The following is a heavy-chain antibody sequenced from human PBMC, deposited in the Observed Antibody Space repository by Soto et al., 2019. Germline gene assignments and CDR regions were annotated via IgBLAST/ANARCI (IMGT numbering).Heavy chain of an antibody. D-gene: IGHD6-13*01. Sequence: SETLSLTCTVSGGSISSYYWSWIRQPPGKGLEWIGYIYYSGSTNYNPSLKSRVTISVDTSKNQFSLKLSSVTAADTAVYYCARGGSIAAPGGDAFDIWGQGTMVTVSS. CDR1: GGSISSYY. CDR3: ARGGSIAAPGGDAFDI. CDR2: IYYSGST. J-gene: IGHJ3*02. V-gene: IGHV4-59*01.